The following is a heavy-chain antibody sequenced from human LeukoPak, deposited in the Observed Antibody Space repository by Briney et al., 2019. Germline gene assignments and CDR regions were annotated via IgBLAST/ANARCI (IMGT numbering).Heavy chain of an antibody. CDR3: ARSPTKRVPEDY. Sequence: PSETLSLTCTVSGGSISSSSYYWGWIRQPPGKGLEWIGNIFHSGSTSYSPSLKSRVTISVDKSKNQFSLRLTSVTAADTAVYYCARSPTKRVPEDYWGQGTLVTVSS. V-gene: IGHV4-39*07. D-gene: IGHD2-2*01. CDR2: IFHSGST. CDR1: GGSISSSSYY. J-gene: IGHJ4*02.